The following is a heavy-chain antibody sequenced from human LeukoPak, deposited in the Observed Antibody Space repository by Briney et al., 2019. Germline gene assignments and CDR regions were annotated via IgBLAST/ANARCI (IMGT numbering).Heavy chain of an antibody. V-gene: IGHV1-18*01. CDR2: ISAYNGNT. CDR1: GYTFTSYG. J-gene: IGHJ5*02. D-gene: IGHD4-17*01. Sequence: RWASVKVSCKASGYTFTSYGISWVRQAPGQGLEWMGWISAYNGNTNYAQKLQGRVTMTTDTSTSTAYMELRSLRSDDTAVYYCARNYEGAEYGDYPNWFDPWGQGTLVTVSS. CDR3: ARNYEGAEYGDYPNWFDP.